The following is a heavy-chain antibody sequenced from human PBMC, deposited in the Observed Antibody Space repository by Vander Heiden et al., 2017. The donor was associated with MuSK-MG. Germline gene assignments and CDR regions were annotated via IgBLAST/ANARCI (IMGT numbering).Heavy chain of an antibody. Sequence: EVQLSESGGGLVQPGGSLRLSCAASGFSSSSYAMSWVRQAPGKGLEWVSSISGSGGSTNYADSVKGRFTISRDNSKNTLYLQMNSLRPEHTAVYYCAKDLNHITVAGAFDIWCQGTMVTVCS. CDR3: AKDLNHITVAGAFDI. J-gene: IGHJ3*02. CDR2: ISGSGGST. CDR1: GFSSSSYA. D-gene: IGHD6-19*01. V-gene: IGHV3-23*01.